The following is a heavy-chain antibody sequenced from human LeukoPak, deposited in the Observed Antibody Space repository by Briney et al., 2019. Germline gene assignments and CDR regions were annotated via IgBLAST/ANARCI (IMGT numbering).Heavy chain of an antibody. Sequence: SVKVSCKASGYTFTSYGISWVRQAPGQGLEWMGWISAYNGNTNYAQKLQGRVTMTTDTSTSTAYMELRSLRSDDTAVYYCAAAKYDFWSGYPFFDYWGQGTLVTVSS. J-gene: IGHJ4*02. V-gene: IGHV1-18*01. D-gene: IGHD3-3*01. CDR1: GYTFTSYG. CDR2: ISAYNGNT. CDR3: AAAKYDFWSGYPFFDY.